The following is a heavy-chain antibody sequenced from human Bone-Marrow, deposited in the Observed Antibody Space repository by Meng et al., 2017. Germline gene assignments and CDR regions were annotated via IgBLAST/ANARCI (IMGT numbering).Heavy chain of an antibody. CDR1: GDTFSSYA. CDR3: ARQRAGIAVSAFDY. J-gene: IGHJ4*02. V-gene: IGHV1-69*13. CDR2: IIPIFGAA. Sequence: SVKVSCKASGDTFSSYAISWVRQAPGQGLEWMGGIIPIFGAANYAQKFQGRVTITADESTSTAYMELSSLRSEDTAVYYCARQRAGIAVSAFDYWGQGTLVTVSS. D-gene: IGHD6-19*01.